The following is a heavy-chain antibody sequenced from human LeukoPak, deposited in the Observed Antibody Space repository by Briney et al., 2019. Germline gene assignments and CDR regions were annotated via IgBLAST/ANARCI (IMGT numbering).Heavy chain of an antibody. Sequence: PGGSLRLSCAASGFTFSSYAMSWVRQAPGKGLEWVSAISGSGGSTYYADSVKGRFTISRDNSKNTLYLQMNSLRAEDTAVYYCAKDLKDYVWGSYRGDWFDPWGQGTLVTVSS. D-gene: IGHD3-16*02. CDR2: ISGSGGST. CDR1: GFTFSSYA. CDR3: AKDLKDYVWGSYRGDWFDP. V-gene: IGHV3-23*01. J-gene: IGHJ5*02.